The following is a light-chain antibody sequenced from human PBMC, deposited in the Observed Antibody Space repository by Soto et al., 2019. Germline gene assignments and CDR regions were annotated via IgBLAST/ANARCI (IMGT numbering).Light chain of an antibody. V-gene: IGKV1-39*01. CDR2: AAS. Sequence: DIQMTQSPSSLSASVGDRVTITCRASQTIFNYLNWYQQKPGKAPKLLIYAASSLQSGVPSRFSGGGSGTDFTLTISNLQPEDFATYFCQQPYYTPPTFGGGTKVEIK. CDR1: QTIFNY. CDR3: QQPYYTPPT. J-gene: IGKJ4*01.